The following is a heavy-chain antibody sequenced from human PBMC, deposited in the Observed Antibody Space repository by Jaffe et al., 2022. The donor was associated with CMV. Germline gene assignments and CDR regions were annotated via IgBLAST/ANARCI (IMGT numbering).Heavy chain of an antibody. D-gene: IGHD6-6*01. J-gene: IGHJ6*03. V-gene: IGHV4-39*01. CDR1: GGSISSSSYY. CDR3: ARPVAARYYYYMDV. CDR2: IYYSGST. Sequence: QLQLQESGPGLVKPSETLSLTCTVSGGSISSSSYYWGWIRQPPGKGLEWIGSIYYSGSTYYNPSLKSRVTISVDTSKNQFSLKLSSVTAADTAVYYCARPVAARYYYYMDVWGKGTTVTVSS.